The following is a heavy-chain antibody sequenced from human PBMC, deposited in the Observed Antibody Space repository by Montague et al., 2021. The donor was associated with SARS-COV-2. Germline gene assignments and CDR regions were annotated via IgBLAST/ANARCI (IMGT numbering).Heavy chain of an antibody. CDR2: IKQDGSEK. CDR3: ARAGSGSYSFYYYYGMDV. V-gene: IGHV3-7*03. J-gene: IGHJ6*02. CDR1: GFTFSSYW. Sequence: SLRLSCAASGFTFSSYWMSWVRQAPGKGLEWVANIKQDGSEKYYVDSVKGRFTTSRDNAKNSLSLQMNSLRAEDTAVYYCARAGSGSYSFYYYYGMDVWGQGTTVTVSS. D-gene: IGHD3-10*01.